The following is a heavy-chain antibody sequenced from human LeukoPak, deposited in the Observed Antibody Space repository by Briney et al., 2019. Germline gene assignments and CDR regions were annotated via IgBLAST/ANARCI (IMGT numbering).Heavy chain of an antibody. J-gene: IGHJ2*01. CDR1: GGSISSYY. CDR3: ARVEQTRGYSGYDDPLFDL. Sequence: SETLSLTCTVSGGSISSYYWSWIRQPAGKGLEWIGRIYTSGSTNYNPSLKSRVTMSVDTSKNQFSLKLSSVTAADTAVYYCARVEQTRGYSGYDDPLFDLWGRGTLVTVSS. CDR2: IYTSGST. D-gene: IGHD5-12*01. V-gene: IGHV4-4*07.